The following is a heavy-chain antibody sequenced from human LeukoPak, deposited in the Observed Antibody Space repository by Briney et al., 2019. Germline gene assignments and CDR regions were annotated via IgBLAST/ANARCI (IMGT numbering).Heavy chain of an antibody. Sequence: PSETLSLTCTVSGDSISSSSYYWGWIRQPPGKGLEWIGSIYYSGSTYYNSSLKSRVTISVDTSKNQFSLKLSSVTAADTAVYYCARDLGDYYFDYWGQGTLVTVSS. J-gene: IGHJ4*02. V-gene: IGHV4-39*02. D-gene: IGHD2-21*01. CDR1: GDSISSSSYY. CDR2: IYYSGST. CDR3: ARDLGDYYFDY.